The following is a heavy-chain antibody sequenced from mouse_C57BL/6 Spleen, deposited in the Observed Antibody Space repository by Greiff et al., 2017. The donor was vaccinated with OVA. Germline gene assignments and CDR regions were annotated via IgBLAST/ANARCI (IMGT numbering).Heavy chain of an antibody. D-gene: IGHD6-1*01. V-gene: IGHV2-2*01. J-gene: IGHJ4*01. Sequence: QVQLQQSGPGLVQPSQSLSITCTVSGFSLTSYGVPWVRQSPGKGLEWLGVIWSGGSTDYNAAFICRLSISKDNSKSQVFFKMNSLQAEDTAMYYCARNLCETYYAMDYWGQGTSVTVSS. CDR1: GFSLTSYG. CDR3: ARNLCETYYAMDY. CDR2: IWSGGST.